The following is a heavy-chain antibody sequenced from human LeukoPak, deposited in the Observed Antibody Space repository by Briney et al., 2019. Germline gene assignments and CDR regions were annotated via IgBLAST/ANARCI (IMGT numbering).Heavy chain of an antibody. CDR2: ISGSGGST. V-gene: IGHV3-23*01. CDR3: ANPQVAGDFDY. J-gene: IGHJ4*02. D-gene: IGHD2-15*01. Sequence: GGSLRLSCAASGFTFSSYWMHWVRQAPGKGLVWVSAISGSGGSTYYADSVKGRFTISRDNSKNTLYLQMNSLRAEDTVVYYCANPQVAGDFDYWGQGTLVTVSS. CDR1: GFTFSSYW.